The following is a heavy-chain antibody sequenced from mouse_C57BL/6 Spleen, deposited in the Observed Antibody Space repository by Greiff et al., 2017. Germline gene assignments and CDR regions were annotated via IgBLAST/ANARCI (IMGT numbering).Heavy chain of an antibody. J-gene: IGHJ3*01. CDR3: ARQEKDDYKGFAY. CDR1: GFTFSSYG. V-gene: IGHV5-6*01. Sequence: EVQLVESGGDLVKPGGSLKLSCAASGFTFSSYGMSWVRQTPDKRLVWVATISSGGSYTYYPDSVKGRFTISRDNAKNTLYLQMSSLKSEDTAMYYCARQEKDDYKGFAYWGQGTLVTVSA. D-gene: IGHD2-4*01. CDR2: ISSGGSYT.